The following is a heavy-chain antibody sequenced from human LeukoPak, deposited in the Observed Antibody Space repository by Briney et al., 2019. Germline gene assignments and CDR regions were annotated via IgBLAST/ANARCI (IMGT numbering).Heavy chain of an antibody. J-gene: IGHJ4*02. V-gene: IGHV1-2*02. Sequence: ASVKVSCKASGYTFTGAYIHWVRQAPGQGPEWMGWINSYSGGTNYAQKFQGRVTLTRDTSLGTAYMELSRLRSDDTAVYYCARQGEAASFDYWGQGTLVTVSS. CDR2: INSYSGGT. CDR1: GYTFTGAY. D-gene: IGHD6-13*01. CDR3: ARQGEAASFDY.